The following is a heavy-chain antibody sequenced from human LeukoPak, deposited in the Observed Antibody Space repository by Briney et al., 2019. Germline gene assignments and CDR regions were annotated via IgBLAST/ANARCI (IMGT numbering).Heavy chain of an antibody. V-gene: IGHV3-7*01. Sequence: GGSLRLSCVASGFPFSSYWMTWVRQAPGKGLEWVANIKQDGSKKSYVDSVKGRFTISRDNAKNSLYLQMNSLRAEDTAVYYCARESAYDYWGQGTLVTVSS. CDR2: IKQDGSKK. D-gene: IGHD3-16*01. CDR1: GFPFSSYW. J-gene: IGHJ4*02. CDR3: ARESAYDY.